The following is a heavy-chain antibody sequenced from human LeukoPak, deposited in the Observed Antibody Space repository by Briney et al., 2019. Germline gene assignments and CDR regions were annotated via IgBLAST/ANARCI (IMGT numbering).Heavy chain of an antibody. J-gene: IGHJ4*02. CDR3: ARRDVSGYYALDY. CDR2: LGGRGVLT. CDR1: GFTFSNYA. D-gene: IGHD3-22*01. V-gene: IGHV3-23*01. Sequence: GGSLRLSCAASGFTFSNYAMSWVRRAPGKGQWWVSTLGGRGVLTYYTDSVRGRFTVSRDNSKNTLYLQMNSLRAEDTAVYYCARRDVSGYYALDYWGQGFLVTVSS.